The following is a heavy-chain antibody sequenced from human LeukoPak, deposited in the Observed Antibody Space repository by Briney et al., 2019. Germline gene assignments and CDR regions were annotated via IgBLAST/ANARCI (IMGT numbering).Heavy chain of an antibody. Sequence: PGGSLRLSCAASGFSFSSYNMNWVPQTPAKGLEWVLSITSSSTYTSYTDSVKGRVTISRDNSRNSLYLQMNSLRAEDTAVYYCARGPYSWTYGDTYYYMDVWGKGTTVTISS. V-gene: IGHV3-21*01. J-gene: IGHJ6*03. CDR3: ARGPYSWTYGDTYYYMDV. D-gene: IGHD1-26*01. CDR1: GFSFSSYN. CDR2: ITSSSTYT.